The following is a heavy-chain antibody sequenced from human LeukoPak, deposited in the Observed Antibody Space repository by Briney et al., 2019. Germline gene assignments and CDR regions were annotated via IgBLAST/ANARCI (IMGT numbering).Heavy chain of an antibody. V-gene: IGHV3-33*01. D-gene: IGHD5-18*01. CDR3: ARGAYQLLRGYSYGHFDY. J-gene: IGHJ4*02. Sequence: GGSLRLSCAASGFTFSSYGMHWVRQAPGKGLEWVAVIWYDGSNKYYADSVKGRFTISRDNSKNTLYLQMNSLRAEDTAVCYCARGAYQLLRGYSYGHFDYWGQGTLVTVSS. CDR2: IWYDGSNK. CDR1: GFTFSSYG.